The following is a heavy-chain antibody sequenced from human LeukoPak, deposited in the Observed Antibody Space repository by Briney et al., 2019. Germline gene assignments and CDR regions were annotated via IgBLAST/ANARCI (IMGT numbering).Heavy chain of an antibody. J-gene: IGHJ4*02. CDR1: GFTFGSSA. V-gene: IGHV3-23*01. Sequence: GGSLRLSCAASGFTFGSSAMSWVRQAPGKGLEWVSTISASGGSTDYADSVKGRFTLSRDNAKNTVYLQMNNLRADDTAVYYCTRSREPGRDGDYWGQGTLVTVSS. D-gene: IGHD5-24*01. CDR3: TRSREPGRDGDY. CDR2: ISASGGST.